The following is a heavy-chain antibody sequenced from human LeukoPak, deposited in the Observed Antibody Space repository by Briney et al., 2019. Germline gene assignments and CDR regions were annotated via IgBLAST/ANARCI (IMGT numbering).Heavy chain of an antibody. CDR3: ARATDISSWYLAY. Sequence: ASVTVSRKASGYTFTGYYMHWVRQAPGQELEWMGWLSPNSGDTKFPQKFQGRVTMTRDTSISTAYMELSRLRSDDTAVYYCARATDISSWYLAYWGQGTLAAVCS. J-gene: IGHJ4*02. CDR2: LSPNSGDT. V-gene: IGHV1-2*02. D-gene: IGHD6-13*01. CDR1: GYTFTGYY.